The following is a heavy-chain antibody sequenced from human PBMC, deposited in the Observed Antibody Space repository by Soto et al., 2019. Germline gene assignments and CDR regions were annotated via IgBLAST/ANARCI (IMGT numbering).Heavy chain of an antibody. J-gene: IGHJ6*03. Sequence: DVQLVESGGGLVQPGRSLRLSCAASGFTFDDYAMHWVRQAPGKGLEWVSGISWNSGSIGYAASVKGRFTISRDNAKNSLYLQMNRLTAEDTALYYCAKGQAKTYYYYYYYMDVWGKGTTVTVSS. CDR2: ISWNSGSI. CDR1: GFTFDDYA. V-gene: IGHV3-9*01. CDR3: AKGQAKTYYYYYYYMDV.